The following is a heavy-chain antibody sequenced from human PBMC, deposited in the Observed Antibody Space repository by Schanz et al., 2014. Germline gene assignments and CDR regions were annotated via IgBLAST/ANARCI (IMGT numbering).Heavy chain of an antibody. D-gene: IGHD2-2*01. J-gene: IGHJ4*02. CDR1: GFSLDIFA. V-gene: IGHV3-20*04. CDR3: ARDASSSDSHLAH. CDR2: INWSDGGST. Sequence: EVHLLESGGGLVEPGGSLRLSCATSGFSLDIFAVSWVRQVPGKGLEWVSRINWSDGGSTGYADSVRGRFTISRDNAKHSLYLEMNSLRVEDTAFYYCARDASSSDSHLAHWGQGTLVTVSS.